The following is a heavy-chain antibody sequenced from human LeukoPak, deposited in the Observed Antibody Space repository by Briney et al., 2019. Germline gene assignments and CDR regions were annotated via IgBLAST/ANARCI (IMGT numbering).Heavy chain of an antibody. CDR2: IFGGGGST. J-gene: IGHJ4*02. CDR1: GFTFSSYA. D-gene: IGHD6-19*01. CDR3: AKATTGYSSGRFPGWPVDY. Sequence: GGSLRLSCAASGFTFSSYAMYWVRQAPGKGLGWVSGIFGGGGSTHYADSVKGRFTISRDNSKNTVYLQMNSLRAEDTAVYYCAKATTGYSSGRFPGWPVDYWGQGTLVTVSS. V-gene: IGHV3-23*01.